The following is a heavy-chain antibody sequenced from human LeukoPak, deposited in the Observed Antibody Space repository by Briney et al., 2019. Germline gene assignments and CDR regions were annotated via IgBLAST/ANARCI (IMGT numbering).Heavy chain of an antibody. D-gene: IGHD5-12*01. CDR2: ISYSGNT. V-gene: IGHV4-59*08. CDR3: ARHFGSGFDRWFDP. Sequence: SETLSLTCTVSGGSISTYYWSWIRQPPGKGLEWIGYISYSGNTNYNPSLKSRVTISIDTSKNQFSLKLNSVTAAGTAVYYCARHFGSGFDRWFDPWGQGSLVIVSS. CDR1: GGSISTYY. J-gene: IGHJ5*02.